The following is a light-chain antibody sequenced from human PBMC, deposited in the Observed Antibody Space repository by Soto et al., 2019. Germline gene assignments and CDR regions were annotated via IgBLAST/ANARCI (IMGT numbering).Light chain of an antibody. CDR1: QRGSSK. CDR2: GAS. CDR3: QQYNYWAPA. J-gene: IGKJ4*01. Sequence: ETVMSQSPGPQSLSPGERATLSCRSSQRGSSKVVWYQQKPGEAPRCLIYGASTWAAGIPARFRGSGSGTEFTLTIDGLQSEDFAVYYCQQYNYWAPAFGGGTKVDI. V-gene: IGKV3-15*01.